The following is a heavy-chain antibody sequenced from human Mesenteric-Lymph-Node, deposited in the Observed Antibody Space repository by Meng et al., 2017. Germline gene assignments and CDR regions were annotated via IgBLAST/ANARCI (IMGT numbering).Heavy chain of an antibody. J-gene: IGHJ6*02. D-gene: IGHD1-26*01. CDR3: TRERQEVGRGFVLEV. Sequence: GESLKISCAASGFTFSNYWMSWVRQAPGKGLEWVANIKQDEREKYYVDSVRGRFAISRDNAKNSVYLQMNSLTAEDTAIYYCTRERQEVGRGFVLEVWGQRTTVTVSS. CDR1: GFTFSNYW. V-gene: IGHV3-7*01. CDR2: IKQDEREK.